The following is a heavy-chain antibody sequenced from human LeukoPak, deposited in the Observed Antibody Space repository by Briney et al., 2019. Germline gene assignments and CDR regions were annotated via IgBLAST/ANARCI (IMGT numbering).Heavy chain of an antibody. V-gene: IGHV4-4*07. J-gene: IGHJ4*02. Sequence: PSETLSVTPTVPAGSINSYYWGWVRQPAREGLEWIGRIYNTGTTNYSPSLKSRLTMSVDTSKNQCPLSLRSVTAADTAVYYCGRQGYTASYYFVDYWSQGTLVTVSS. D-gene: IGHD3-10*01. CDR3: GRQGYTASYYFVDY. CDR1: AGSINSYY. CDR2: IYNTGTT.